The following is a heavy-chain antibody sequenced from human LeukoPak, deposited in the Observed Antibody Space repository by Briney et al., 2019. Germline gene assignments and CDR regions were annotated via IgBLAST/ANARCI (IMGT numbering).Heavy chain of an antibody. Sequence: ASVQVSCKASGYTFTSYYMHWVRQAPGQGLEWMGIINPSGGSTSYAQKFQGRVTMTRDTSTSTVYMELSSLRSEDTAVYYCARVGRWKDFQHWGQGTLVTVSS. J-gene: IGHJ1*01. CDR1: GYTFTSYY. V-gene: IGHV1-46*01. CDR3: ARVGRWKDFQH. D-gene: IGHD4-23*01. CDR2: INPSGGST.